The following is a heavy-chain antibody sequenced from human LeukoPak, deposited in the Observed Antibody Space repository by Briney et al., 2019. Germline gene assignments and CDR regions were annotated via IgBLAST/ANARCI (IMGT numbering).Heavy chain of an antibody. J-gene: IGHJ6*02. CDR3: VHCGGDCYPCCGMDA. Sequence: PGGSLRLSCAASGFTFSTYAMSWVRQAPGKGLEWVSVISGSGGSTYYADSVKGRFIISRDNSKSTLYLQINTLRAEDTAVYYCVHCGGDCYPCCGMDAWGQGTTVTVSS. CDR1: GFTFSTYA. D-gene: IGHD2-21*02. CDR2: ISGSGGST. V-gene: IGHV3-23*01.